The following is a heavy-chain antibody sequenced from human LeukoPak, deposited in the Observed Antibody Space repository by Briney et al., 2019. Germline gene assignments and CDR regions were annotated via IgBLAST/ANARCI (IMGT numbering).Heavy chain of an antibody. D-gene: IGHD5-18*01. Sequence: GGSLRLSCAASGFTFSSYSMNWVRQAPGKGLEWVSSISSSSSYIYYADSVKGRFTISRDNAKNSLYLQMNSLRAEDTAVYYCARGLVDTAMATDTHPGVNWFDPWGQGTLVTVSS. J-gene: IGHJ5*02. CDR2: ISSSSSYI. V-gene: IGHV3-21*01. CDR1: GFTFSSYS. CDR3: ARGLVDTAMATDTHPGVNWFDP.